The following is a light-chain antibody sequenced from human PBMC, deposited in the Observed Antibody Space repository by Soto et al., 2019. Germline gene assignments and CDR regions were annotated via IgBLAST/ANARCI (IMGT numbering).Light chain of an antibody. CDR2: DGS. J-gene: IGKJ4*01. CDR3: QQFNCYHLT. V-gene: IGKV1-13*02. CDR1: QGISSA. Sequence: AIQLTQSPSSLSASVGDRVTITCRASQGISSALAWYQQKPGKAPKLLIYDGSSLESVVPSRFSGSGSGTDFTHNIISLQPDDFATYYCQQFNCYHLTFDGGTKAEIK.